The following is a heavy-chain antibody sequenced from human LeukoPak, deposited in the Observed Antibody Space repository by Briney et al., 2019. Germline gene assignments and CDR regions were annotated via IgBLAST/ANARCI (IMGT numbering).Heavy chain of an antibody. CDR1: GYTFTSYD. J-gene: IGHJ4*02. CDR3: ARSWGHVYGGNLDY. Sequence: ASVKVSCKASGYTFTSYDINWVRQATGQGLEWMGWMNPNSGNTGYAQKFQGRVTITRNTSISTAYMELSSLRSEDTAVYYCARSWGHVYGGNLDYWGQGTLVTVSS. D-gene: IGHD4-23*01. CDR2: MNPNSGNT. V-gene: IGHV1-8*03.